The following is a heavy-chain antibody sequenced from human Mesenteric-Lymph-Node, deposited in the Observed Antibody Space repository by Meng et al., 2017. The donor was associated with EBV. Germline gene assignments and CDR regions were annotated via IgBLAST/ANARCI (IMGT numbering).Heavy chain of an antibody. J-gene: IGHJ4*02. CDR1: GDSISSSNW. CDR3: ARGVLFRGVIDLYYFDY. D-gene: IGHD2-21*01. Sequence: QGQLQESGPGLGKPSGTLSLTCACSGDSISSSNWWNWVRQSPGKGLEWIGEIYPTGSTNYSPSFESRVTMSVDKSKNQFSLILNSVTAADTAMYYCARGVLFRGVIDLYYFDYWGQGTLVTVSS. CDR2: IYPTGST. V-gene: IGHV4-4*02.